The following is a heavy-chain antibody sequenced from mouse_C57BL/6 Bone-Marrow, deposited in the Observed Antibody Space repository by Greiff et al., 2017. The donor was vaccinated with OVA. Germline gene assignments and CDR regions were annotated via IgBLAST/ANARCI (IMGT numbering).Heavy chain of an antibody. CDR1: GFTFSSYA. V-gene: IGHV5-4*01. Sequence: DVMLVESGGGLVKPGGSLKLSCAASGFTFSSYAMSWVRQTPEKRLEWVATISDGGSYTYYPDNVKGRFTISRDNAKNNLYLQMSHLKSEDTAMYYCARDRVLRDFDYWGQGTTLTVSS. CDR3: ARDRVLRDFDY. J-gene: IGHJ2*01. CDR2: ISDGGSYT. D-gene: IGHD1-1*01.